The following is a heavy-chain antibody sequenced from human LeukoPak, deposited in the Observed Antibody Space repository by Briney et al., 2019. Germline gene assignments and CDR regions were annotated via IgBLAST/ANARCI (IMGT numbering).Heavy chain of an antibody. CDR2: IWYDGSNQ. Sequence: GGSLRLSCAASGFTFSSYAMSWVRQAPGKGLEWVAFIWYDGSNQDYADSVKGRFTISRDNSKNTLDLQMNSLRAEDTAVYYCAKDSGDYVIDFWGQGTLATVSS. V-gene: IGHV3-30*02. J-gene: IGHJ4*02. D-gene: IGHD2-21*02. CDR3: AKDSGDYVIDF. CDR1: GFTFSSYA.